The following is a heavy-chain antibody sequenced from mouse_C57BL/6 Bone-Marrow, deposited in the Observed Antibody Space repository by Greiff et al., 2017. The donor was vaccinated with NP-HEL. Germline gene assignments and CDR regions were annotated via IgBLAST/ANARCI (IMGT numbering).Heavy chain of an antibody. J-gene: IGHJ2*01. V-gene: IGHV1-72*01. CDR1: GYTFTSYW. CDR3: ARPTNWALGFDY. D-gene: IGHD4-1*02. Sequence: QVQLQQSGAELMKPGASVKLSCKASGYTFTSYWMHWVKQRPGRGLEWIGRIDPNSGGTKYNEKFKSKATLTVDKPSSTAYMQFSSLTSEDSAVYYCARPTNWALGFDYWGQGTTLTVSS. CDR2: IDPNSGGT.